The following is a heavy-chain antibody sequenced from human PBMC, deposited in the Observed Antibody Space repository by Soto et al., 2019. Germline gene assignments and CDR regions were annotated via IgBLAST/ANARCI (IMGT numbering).Heavy chain of an antibody. CDR2: IYHSGST. Sequence: SETLSLTCSVSGGSISSSNWWSWVRQPPGKGLEWIGEIYHSGSTNYNPSLKSRVTISVDKSKNQFSLKLSSVTAADTAVYYCARGPHRGYSYGYRYYYGMDVWGQGTTVTVSS. J-gene: IGHJ6*02. V-gene: IGHV4-4*02. CDR1: GGSISSSNW. D-gene: IGHD5-18*01. CDR3: ARGPHRGYSYGYRYYYGMDV.